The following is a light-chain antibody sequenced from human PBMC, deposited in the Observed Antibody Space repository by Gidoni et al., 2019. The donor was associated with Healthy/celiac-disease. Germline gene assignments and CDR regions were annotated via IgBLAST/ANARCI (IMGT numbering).Light chain of an antibody. V-gene: IGLV2-14*03. CDR1: SSDVGGYNY. J-gene: IGLJ2*01. Sequence: QSALTQPASVSGSPGHSITISCTGTSSDVGGYNYVPWYQHHPGKAPKLMIYDVSNRPSGVSNRFSGSKSGNTASLTISGRQAEDEADYYCSSYTSSSTRVVFGGGTKLTVL. CDR2: DVS. CDR3: SSYTSSSTRVV.